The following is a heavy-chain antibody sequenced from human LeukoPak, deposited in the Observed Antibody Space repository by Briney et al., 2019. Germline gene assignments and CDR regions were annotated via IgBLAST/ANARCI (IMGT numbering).Heavy chain of an antibody. CDR1: GFTFSSYT. D-gene: IGHD3-22*01. V-gene: IGHV3-7*01. Sequence: GSLRLSCAASGFTFSSYTFNWVRQAPGKGLEWVANIRQDGAEKYYVDSVKGRFTISRDNAKNSVYLEMNSLRVEDTAVYFCARAPYFESSGPLWGQGTLVTVSS. CDR2: IRQDGAEK. J-gene: IGHJ4*02. CDR3: ARAPYFESSGPL.